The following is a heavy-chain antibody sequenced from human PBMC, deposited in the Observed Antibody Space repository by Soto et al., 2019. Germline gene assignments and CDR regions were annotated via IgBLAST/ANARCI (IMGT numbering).Heavy chain of an antibody. J-gene: IGHJ4*02. CDR2: ISYDGTNK. CDR3: AKDHGNGWWAIES. D-gene: IGHD6-19*01. Sequence: QVQLVESGGGVVQPGRSLGLSCVASGFSFNKFGMHWVRQAPGKGLEWVAVISYDGTNKFHADSVKGRFSLSRENSKNTPSLQMNSLTTDDTGVYLCAKDHGNGWWAIESWGQGTLVSVSS. V-gene: IGHV3-30*18. CDR1: GFSFNKFG.